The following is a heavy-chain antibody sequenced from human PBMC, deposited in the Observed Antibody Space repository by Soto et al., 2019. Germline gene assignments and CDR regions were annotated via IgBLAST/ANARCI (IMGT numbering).Heavy chain of an antibody. D-gene: IGHD4-17*01. Sequence: QVQLQESGPGLVKPSQTLSLTCTVSGGSISNGGYYWSWIRQHPGKGLEWIGYIYYSGSTYYNPSLKSRVTISVDTSKNQFSLKLSSVTAADTAVYYCARRSDGDYDWYFDLWARGTLVTVSS. CDR3: ARRSDGDYDWYFDL. J-gene: IGHJ2*01. V-gene: IGHV4-31*03. CDR2: IYYSGST. CDR1: GGSISNGGYY.